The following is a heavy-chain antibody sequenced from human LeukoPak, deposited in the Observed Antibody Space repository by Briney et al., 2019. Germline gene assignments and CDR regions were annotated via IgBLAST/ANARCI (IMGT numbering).Heavy chain of an antibody. CDR3: ARESSASFKKDAFDI. J-gene: IGHJ3*02. V-gene: IGHV1-69*02. CDR1: GGTFSSYT. D-gene: IGHD2-2*01. CDR2: IIPILGIA. Sequence: SVKVSCKASGGTFSSYTISWVRQAPGQGLEWMGMIIPILGIANYAQKFQGRVTITADKSTSTAYMELGSLRCEDTAVYYCARESSASFKKDAFDIWGQGTMLTVSS.